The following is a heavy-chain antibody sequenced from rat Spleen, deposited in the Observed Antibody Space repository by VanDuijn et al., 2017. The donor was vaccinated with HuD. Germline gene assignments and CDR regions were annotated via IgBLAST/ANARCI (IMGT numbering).Heavy chain of an antibody. CDR2: ISSDGRRN. J-gene: IGHJ3*01. V-gene: IGHV5-29*01. CDR3: ARDGGY. D-gene: IGHD1-12*02. CDR1: GFTFSDYY. Sequence: EVQLVESDGGLVQPGRSLKLSCAASGFTFSDYYMAWVRQAPTKGLEWVATISSDGRRNYYRDSVKGRFTISRDNAKSSLYLQMDSLRSADTATYYCARDGGYWGQGTLVTVSS.